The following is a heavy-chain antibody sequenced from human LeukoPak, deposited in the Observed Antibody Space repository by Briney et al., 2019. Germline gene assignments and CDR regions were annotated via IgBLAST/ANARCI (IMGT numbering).Heavy chain of an antibody. V-gene: IGHV4-39*01. CDR2: IYYSGST. Sequence: PSETLSLTCTVSGGSISSSSYYWGWIRQPPGKGLERIGSIYYSGSTYYNPSLKSRVTISVDTSKNQFSLKPSSVTAADTAVYYCARHDPGWELLLSDYWGQGTLVTVSS. CDR3: ARHDPGWELLLSDY. CDR1: GGSISSSSYY. J-gene: IGHJ4*02. D-gene: IGHD1-26*01.